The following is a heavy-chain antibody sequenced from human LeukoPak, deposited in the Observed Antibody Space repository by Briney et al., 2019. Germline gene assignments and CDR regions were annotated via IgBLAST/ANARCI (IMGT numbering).Heavy chain of an antibody. D-gene: IGHD1-26*01. Sequence: PGGSLRLSCAASGFTFSSYAMSWVRQAPGKGLEWVSALSGSGGSTYYADSVKGRFTISRDNSKNTLYLQMNSLRAEDTAVSYCAKDLTKWGYYFDYWGQGTLVTVSS. CDR3: AKDLTKWGYYFDY. CDR1: GFTFSSYA. CDR2: LSGSGGST. V-gene: IGHV3-23*01. J-gene: IGHJ4*02.